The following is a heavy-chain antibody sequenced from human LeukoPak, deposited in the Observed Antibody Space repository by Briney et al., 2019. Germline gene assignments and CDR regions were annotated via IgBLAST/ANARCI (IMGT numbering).Heavy chain of an antibody. V-gene: IGHV3-23*01. CDR1: GFTFSSYV. D-gene: IGHD3-22*01. CDR3: AKIVVDPNYYYYGMDV. CDR2: ISSSGGST. Sequence: PGGSLRLSCAASGFTFSSYVMSWVRQAPGEGLEWVSIISSSGGSTSYADSVKGRFTISRDNSNNTLYLQMNSLRAGDTAIYYCAKIVVDPNYYYYGMDVWGQGTTVTVSS. J-gene: IGHJ6*02.